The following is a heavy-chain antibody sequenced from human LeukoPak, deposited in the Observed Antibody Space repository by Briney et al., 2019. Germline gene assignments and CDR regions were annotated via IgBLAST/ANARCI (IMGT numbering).Heavy chain of an antibody. CDR3: VRGGYQFEY. CDR2: IKEDGSEK. Sequence: GGSLRLSCAASGLPFSSYSMTWVRQAPGKGLEWVANIKEDGSEKYYVDSVKGRFTISRDNAKNSLYLQMNSLRVEDSAVYYCVRGGYQFEYWGQGTLVTVSS. V-gene: IGHV3-7*01. J-gene: IGHJ4*02. D-gene: IGHD1-26*01. CDR1: GLPFSSYS.